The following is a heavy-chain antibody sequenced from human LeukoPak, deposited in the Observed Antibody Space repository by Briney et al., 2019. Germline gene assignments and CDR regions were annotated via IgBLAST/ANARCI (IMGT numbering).Heavy chain of an antibody. Sequence: GGSLRLSCAASGFTLSSFGMHRVRQGPGKGLEWVAFIRYDGSDKYYADSVNGRFTISKDNSKNTLYLQMSSLRAEDTAVYYCAKDLSAILGWYFHFWGRGTLVTVSS. CDR1: GFTLSSFG. V-gene: IGHV3-30*02. J-gene: IGHJ2*01. CDR2: IRYDGSDK. CDR3: AKDLSAILGWYFHF. D-gene: IGHD3-16*02.